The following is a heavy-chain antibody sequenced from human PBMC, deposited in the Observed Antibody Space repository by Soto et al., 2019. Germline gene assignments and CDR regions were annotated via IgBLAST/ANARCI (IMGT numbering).Heavy chain of an antibody. J-gene: IGHJ4*02. V-gene: IGHV4-59*01. CDR3: ARFPRGYSYGQFDY. CDR2: IYYSGST. CDR1: GGSISSYY. D-gene: IGHD5-18*01. Sequence: SETLSLTCTVSGGSISSYYWSWIRQPPGKGLEWIGYIYYSGSTNYNPSLKSRVTISVDTSKNQFSLKLSSVTAADTAVYYCARFPRGYSYGQFDYWGQRTLVTVSS.